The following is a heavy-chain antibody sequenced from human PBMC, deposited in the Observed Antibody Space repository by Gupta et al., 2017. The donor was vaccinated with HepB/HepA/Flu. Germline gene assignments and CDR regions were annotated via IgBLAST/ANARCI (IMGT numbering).Heavy chain of an antibody. Sequence: EVQLVESGGGVVRPGGSLRLSCTTSGLLFQDYAMSWVRQAPGKGLEWVSGINWNGGSIGYADSVKGRFIISRDNAKNSLYLQMNSLRAEDTAFYYCARARWDGYNKYYYYMDVWGKGTTVTVSS. CDR2: INWNGGSI. CDR1: GLLFQDYA. CDR3: ARARWDGYNKYYYYMDV. V-gene: IGHV3-20*04. J-gene: IGHJ6*03. D-gene: IGHD5-24*01.